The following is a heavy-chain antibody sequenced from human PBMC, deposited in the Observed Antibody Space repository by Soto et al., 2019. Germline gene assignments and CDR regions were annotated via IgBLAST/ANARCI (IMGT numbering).Heavy chain of an antibody. CDR3: AAAAGTGFYYYYGMDV. CDR1: GGSISSYY. Sequence: ETLSLTCTVSGGSISSYYWSWIRQPPGKGLEWIGYIYYSGSTNYNPSLKSRVTISVDTSKNQFSLKLSSVTAADTAVYYCAAAAGTGFYYYYGMDVWGQGTTVTVSS. J-gene: IGHJ6*02. D-gene: IGHD6-13*01. CDR2: IYYSGST. V-gene: IGHV4-59*01.